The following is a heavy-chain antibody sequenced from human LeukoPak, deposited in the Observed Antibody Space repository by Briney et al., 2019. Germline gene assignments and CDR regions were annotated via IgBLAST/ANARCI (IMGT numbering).Heavy chain of an antibody. CDR2: IYPGDSDT. CDR3: ARLVGYYDSRPDAFDI. J-gene: IGHJ3*02. V-gene: IGHV5-51*01. D-gene: IGHD3-22*01. CDR1: GSSFTSYW. Sequence: GASLQISCQGSGSSFTSYWIGWVRPVPGKGLEWMGIIYPGDSDTRYSPSFQGQVTISADKSISTAYLQWSSLKASDTAMYYCARLVGYYDSRPDAFDIWGQGTMVTVSS.